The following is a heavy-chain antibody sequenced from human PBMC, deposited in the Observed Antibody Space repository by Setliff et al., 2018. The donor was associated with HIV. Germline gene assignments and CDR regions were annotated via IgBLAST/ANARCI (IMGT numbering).Heavy chain of an antibody. CDR2: VYHTGST. V-gene: IGHV4-4*02. Sequence: SETLSLTCDVSGVSISDNNWWSWVRQPPGRGLEWIGEVYHTGSTNYNPSLKSRVSISVDRSGNQFSLRLTSVGAADTAVYYCATCRHRPSNWFDPWGQGTVVTVSS. CDR1: GVSISDNNW. J-gene: IGHJ5*02. CDR3: ATCRHRPSNWFDP.